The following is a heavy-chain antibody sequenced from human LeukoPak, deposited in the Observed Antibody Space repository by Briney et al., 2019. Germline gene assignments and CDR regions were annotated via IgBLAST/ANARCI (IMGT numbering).Heavy chain of an antibody. CDR1: GYSFTSYW. CDR3: ARHLGSCNDGSCSYYYYGMDV. CDR2: IYPGDSNT. J-gene: IGHJ6*02. Sequence: GESLKISCKGSGYSFTSYWIGWVRQMPGKGLEWMGIIYPGDSNTRYSPSFQGQVTISADKSISTAYLQWSSLKASDTAMYYCARHLGSCNDGSCSYYYYGMDVWGQGTTVTVSS. V-gene: IGHV5-51*01. D-gene: IGHD2-15*01.